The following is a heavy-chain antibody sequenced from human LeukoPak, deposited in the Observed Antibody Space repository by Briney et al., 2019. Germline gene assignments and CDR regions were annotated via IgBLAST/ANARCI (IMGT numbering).Heavy chain of an antibody. CDR3: AREMIVVVAATRWYFDF. Sequence: WASVTVSCTASGYTFTSYDIHWVRQAPGQGLEWMGIINPSGGSTNYAQTFQGRVTITRDTSTSTVYMELSSLRSEDTAVYYCAREMIVVVAATRWYFDFWGRGTLVTVSS. J-gene: IGHJ2*01. CDR1: GYTFTSYD. D-gene: IGHD2-15*01. CDR2: INPSGGST. V-gene: IGHV1-46*01.